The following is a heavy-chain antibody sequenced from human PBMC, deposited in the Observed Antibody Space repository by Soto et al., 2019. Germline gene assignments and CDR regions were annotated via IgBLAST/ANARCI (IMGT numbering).Heavy chain of an antibody. CDR1: GYTFTSYG. V-gene: IGHV1-18*01. Sequence: ASVKVSCKASGYTFTSYGISWVRQAPGQGLEWMGWISAYNGNTNYAQKLQGRVTMTTDTSTSTAYMELRSLRSDDTAVYYCAREGFLFTAMVLRGKGGCYYYGMDVWGQGTTVTFPS. CDR2: ISAYNGNT. D-gene: IGHD5-18*01. J-gene: IGHJ6*02. CDR3: AREGFLFTAMVLRGKGGCYYYGMDV.